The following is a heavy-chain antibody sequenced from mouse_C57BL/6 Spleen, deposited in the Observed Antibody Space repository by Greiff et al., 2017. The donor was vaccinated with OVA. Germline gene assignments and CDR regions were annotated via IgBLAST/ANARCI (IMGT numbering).Heavy chain of an antibody. CDR3: ARTGTDY. J-gene: IGHJ2*01. CDR2: IDPSDSYT. CDR1: GYTFTSYW. V-gene: IGHV1-50*01. D-gene: IGHD4-1*01. Sequence: QVQLQQPGAELVKPGASVKLSCKASGYTFTSYWMQWVKQRPGQGLEWIGEIDPSDSYTNYNHKFKGKATLTVDTSSSTAYMQLSSLTSEDSAVYYCARTGTDYWGQGTTLTVSS.